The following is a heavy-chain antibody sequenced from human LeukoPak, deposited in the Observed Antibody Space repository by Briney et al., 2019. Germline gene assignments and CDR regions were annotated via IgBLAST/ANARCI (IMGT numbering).Heavy chain of an antibody. CDR1: GGSISSYY. Sequence: PSETLSLTCTVSGGSISSYYWSWIRQPPGKGLEWIGYIYYSGSTNYNPSLKSRVTISVDTSKNQFSLKLSSVTAADTAVYYCARDPKGGFSYGWGAFDIWGQGTMVTVSS. J-gene: IGHJ3*02. CDR3: ARDPKGGFSYGWGAFDI. CDR2: IYYSGST. D-gene: IGHD5-18*01. V-gene: IGHV4-59*01.